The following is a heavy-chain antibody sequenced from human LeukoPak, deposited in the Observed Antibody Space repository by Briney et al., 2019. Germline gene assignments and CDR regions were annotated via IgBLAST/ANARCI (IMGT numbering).Heavy chain of an antibody. CDR3: ARHKTSGTYPLDY. CDR1: GGSISSYY. D-gene: IGHD3-10*01. CDR2: IYTSGST. J-gene: IGHJ4*02. V-gene: IGHV4-4*07. Sequence: PSETLSLTCTVSGGSISSYYWSWIRQPAGKGLEWIGRIYTSGSTNYNPSLKSRVTMSVDTSKNQFSLNLASVTAADTAVYYCARHKTSGTYPLDYWGLGTLVTVSS.